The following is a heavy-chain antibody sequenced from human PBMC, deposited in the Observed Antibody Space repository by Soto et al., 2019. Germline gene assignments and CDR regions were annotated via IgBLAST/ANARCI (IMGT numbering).Heavy chain of an antibody. V-gene: IGHV2-26*01. CDR1: GFSLTNGRMG. CDR2: ISSNDEK. D-gene: IGHD3-22*01. J-gene: IGHJ4*02. Sequence: SGPTLVNPTETLTLTCTVSGFSLTNGRMGVSWIRQPPGKALEWLAHISSNDEKSYRITLMSRLTISKDTSKSQVVLTVTNVDPAETATYFCEGKMQGGDYSSGYLENGGQGARVTVSS. CDR3: EGKMQGGDYSSGYLEN.